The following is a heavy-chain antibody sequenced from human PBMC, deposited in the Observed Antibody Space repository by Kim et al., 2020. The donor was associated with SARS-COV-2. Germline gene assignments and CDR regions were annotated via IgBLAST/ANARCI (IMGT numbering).Heavy chain of an antibody. J-gene: IGHJ6*02. CDR1: GFTFSSYG. CDR3: AKDRRRYYGSGSYSAGEVYRYYYYGMDV. CDR2: ISYDGSNK. D-gene: IGHD3-10*01. Sequence: GGSLRLSCAASGFTFSSYGMHWVRQAPGKGLEWVAVISYDGSNKYYADSVKGRFTISRDNSKNTLYLQMNSLRAEDTAVYYCAKDRRRYYGSGSYSAGEVYRYYYYGMDVWGQGTTVTVSS. V-gene: IGHV3-30*18.